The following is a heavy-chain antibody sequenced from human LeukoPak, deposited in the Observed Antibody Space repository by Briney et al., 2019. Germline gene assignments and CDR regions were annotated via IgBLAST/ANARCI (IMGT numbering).Heavy chain of an antibody. Sequence: GGSLRLYCAACGFTFSSYWMHWGRQAPGKGVVWVSRINSDGRSKNYADSVKGRFTISTDTAKNSLYLQMNSPTAEDTSVYYCARFSVPVHYWGQGTLVTVSS. V-gene: IGHV3-74*01. CDR3: ARFSVPVHY. D-gene: IGHD5/OR15-5a*01. CDR2: INSDGRSK. CDR1: GFTFSSYW. J-gene: IGHJ4*02.